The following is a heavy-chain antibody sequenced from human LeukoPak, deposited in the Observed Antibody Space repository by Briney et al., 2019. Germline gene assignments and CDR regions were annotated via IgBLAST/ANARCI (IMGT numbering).Heavy chain of an antibody. Sequence: PGGSLRLSCTAYGFTVRSKYMSWLRQAPGKGLEWISVLFSGGDTYYADSGKGRFTISRDDSKNTLWLQMNNLRAEHTAVYYCARALVDGYHDFWGQGTLVTVSS. CDR2: LFSGGDT. D-gene: IGHD5-24*01. V-gene: IGHV3-66*01. CDR3: ARALVDGYHDF. J-gene: IGHJ4*02. CDR1: GFTVRSKY.